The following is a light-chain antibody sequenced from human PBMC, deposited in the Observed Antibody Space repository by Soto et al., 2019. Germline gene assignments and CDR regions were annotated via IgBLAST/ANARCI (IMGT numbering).Light chain of an antibody. CDR3: QHYSSLVHT. CDR2: GAS. J-gene: IGKJ4*01. Sequence: EIVLTQSPGTLSLSPGERATLSCRASQSVSSTYLAWYQQKPGQAPRLLIYGASSRATGIPDRFSGSGSGTDFTLTISRLEPEDFAVYYCQHYSSLVHTFGGGTKVEIK. CDR1: QSVSSTY. V-gene: IGKV3-20*01.